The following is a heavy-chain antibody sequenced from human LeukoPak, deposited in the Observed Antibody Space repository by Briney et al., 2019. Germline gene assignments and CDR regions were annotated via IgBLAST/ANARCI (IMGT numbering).Heavy chain of an antibody. CDR1: GGSFSTYY. V-gene: IGHV4-34*01. D-gene: IGHD4-17*01. CDR3: ARAAGDYARYYLDY. CDR2: IHHSGST. J-gene: IGHJ4*02. Sequence: PSESLSLACAVYGGSFSTYYWGWVRQPPGKGLEWIGEIHHSGSTNYNPSLKSRATISAETSKNQFSLKLSSVTAADTAVYYCARAAGDYARYYLDYWGKGTLVTVSS.